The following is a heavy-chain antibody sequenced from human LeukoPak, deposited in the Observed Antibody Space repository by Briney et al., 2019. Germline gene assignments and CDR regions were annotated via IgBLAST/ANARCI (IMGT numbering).Heavy chain of an antibody. CDR2: IYYSGST. CDR3: ARTPYSGSYSWFDP. Sequence: PSETLSLTCTVSGGSISSYYLSWIRQPPGKGLEWIGYIYYSGSTNYNPSLKSRVTISVDTSKNQFSLKLSSVTAADTAVYYCARTPYSGSYSWFDPWGQGTLVTVSS. J-gene: IGHJ5*02. D-gene: IGHD1-26*01. CDR1: GGSISSYY. V-gene: IGHV4-59*01.